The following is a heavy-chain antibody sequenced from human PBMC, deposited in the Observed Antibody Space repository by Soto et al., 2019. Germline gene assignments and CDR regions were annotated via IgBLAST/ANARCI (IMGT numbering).Heavy chain of an antibody. CDR3: AKDLPYYDFWSGYYSYYYGMDV. Sequence: GGSLRLSCAASGFTFSSYAMSWVRQAPGKGLEWVSAISGSGGSTYYADSVKGRFTISRDNSKNTLYLQMNSLRAEDTAVYYCAKDLPYYDFWSGYYSYYYGMDVWGQGTTVTVSS. J-gene: IGHJ6*02. D-gene: IGHD3-3*01. V-gene: IGHV3-23*01. CDR1: GFTFSSYA. CDR2: ISGSGGST.